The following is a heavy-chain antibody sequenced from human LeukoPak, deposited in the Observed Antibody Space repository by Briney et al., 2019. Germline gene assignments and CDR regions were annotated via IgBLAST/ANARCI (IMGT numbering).Heavy chain of an antibody. CDR2: IRSKANSYAT. CDR1: GFTFSGSA. J-gene: IGHJ2*01. CDR3: ARGGYSSGWYEWFGL. Sequence: GGSLRLSCAASGFTFSGSAMHWVRQASGKGLEWVGRIRSKANSYATEYVASVKGRFTISRDDSKNTAYLQMNSLRAEDTAVYYCARGGYSSGWYEWFGLWGRGTLSLSPQ. V-gene: IGHV3-73*01. D-gene: IGHD6-19*01.